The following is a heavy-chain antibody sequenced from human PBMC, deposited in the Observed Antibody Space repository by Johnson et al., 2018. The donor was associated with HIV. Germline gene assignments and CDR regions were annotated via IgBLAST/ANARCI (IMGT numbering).Heavy chain of an antibody. CDR2: ISYDGSNK. Sequence: QVQLVESGGGLVKPGGSLRLSCAASGFTFSSYAMHWVRQAPGKGLEWVAVISYDGSNKYYEDSVKGRFTISRDNSKNTLYLQMNSLRAEDTAVYYCARVEWDQNAFDIWGQGTMVTVSS. J-gene: IGHJ3*02. D-gene: IGHD1-26*01. CDR3: ARVEWDQNAFDI. CDR1: GFTFSSYA. V-gene: IGHV3-30-3*01.